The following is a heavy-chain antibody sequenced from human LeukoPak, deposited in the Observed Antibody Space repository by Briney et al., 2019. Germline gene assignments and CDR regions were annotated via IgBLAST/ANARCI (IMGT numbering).Heavy chain of an antibody. J-gene: IGHJ4*02. Sequence: GGSLRLSCTASGFTFSSYWMHWVRQAPGKGLVWVSRINSYGGSTSYADSVKGRFTISRDNAKNTLYLQMNSLRAEDTAVYYCARRIQGMAPYYFDYWGQGTLVTVSS. V-gene: IGHV3-74*01. CDR3: ARRIQGMAPYYFDY. CDR2: INSYGGST. D-gene: IGHD5-24*01. CDR1: GFTFSSYW.